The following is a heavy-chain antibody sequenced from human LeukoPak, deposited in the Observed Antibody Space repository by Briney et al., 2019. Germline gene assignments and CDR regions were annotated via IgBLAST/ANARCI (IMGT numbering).Heavy chain of an antibody. CDR3: IAAAGTSDDY. Sequence: ASVTLSYNASAYTFTIYYMHWVRHAHGQGLEWMGIINPSGGSTSYAQKFQGRVTMTRDTCTSTVYMELSRLRSEDTAVYYCIAAAGTSDDYWGQGTLVTVSS. CDR1: AYTFTIYY. D-gene: IGHD6-13*01. V-gene: IGHV1-46*01. CDR2: INPSGGST. J-gene: IGHJ4*02.